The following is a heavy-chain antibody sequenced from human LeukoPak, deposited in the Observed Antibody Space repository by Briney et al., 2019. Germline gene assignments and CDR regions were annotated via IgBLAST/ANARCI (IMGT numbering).Heavy chain of an antibody. Sequence: SSGTLSLTCAVSGDPIDTTNWWSWVRQSPGKGLEWIGEIYHSGSTNYNPSLLGRVTMSLDKSKNQFSLKLSSVTAADTAFYYCARDLGVRGRSSDYWGQGTLVTVSS. V-gene: IGHV4-4*02. CDR3: ARDLGVRGRSSDY. CDR1: GDPIDTTNW. J-gene: IGHJ4*02. D-gene: IGHD3-10*01. CDR2: IYHSGST.